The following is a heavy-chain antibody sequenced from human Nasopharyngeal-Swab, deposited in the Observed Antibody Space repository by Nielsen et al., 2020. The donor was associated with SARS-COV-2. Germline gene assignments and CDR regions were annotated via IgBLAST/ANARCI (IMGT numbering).Heavy chain of an antibody. J-gene: IGHJ3*02. CDR3: ARDPDGGNVWEDAFDI. D-gene: IGHD4-23*01. CDR2: ISYDGNNK. V-gene: IGHV3-30-3*01. Sequence: GESLKISCAASGFTFSSYAMHWVRQAPGKGLEWVAVISYDGNNKYYAGSVKGRFTISRDNSKNTLYLQMNSLRAEDTAVYYCARDPDGGNVWEDAFDIWGQGTMVTVSS. CDR1: GFTFSSYA.